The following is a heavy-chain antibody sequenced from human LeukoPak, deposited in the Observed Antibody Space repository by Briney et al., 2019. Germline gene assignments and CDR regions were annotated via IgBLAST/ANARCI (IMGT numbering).Heavy chain of an antibody. CDR1: GDYITTTNYY. Sequence: SETLSLTCNVSGDYITTTNYYWAWIRQPPGKGLEWIASVFYSGATYYNPSLKSRVIISMDTSRKQISLRLSSVTATDTAIYYCARRSRLYKHETTGYHDSWGQGTLVTVSS. D-gene: IGHD3-9*01. CDR3: ARRSRLYKHETTGYHDS. V-gene: IGHV4-39*01. J-gene: IGHJ4*02. CDR2: VFYSGAT.